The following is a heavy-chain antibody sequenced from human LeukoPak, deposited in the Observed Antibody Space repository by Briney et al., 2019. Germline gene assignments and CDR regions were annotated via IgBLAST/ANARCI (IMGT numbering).Heavy chain of an antibody. V-gene: IGHV3-21*04. J-gene: IGHJ4*02. D-gene: IGHD5-12*01. CDR2: ISSSSSYI. CDR1: GFTFISNT. Sequence: PGGSLRSSFAASGFTFISNTMNWVRQAPGKGLEWVSSISSSSSYIYYPDSVKGRFTISRDNSKNTMYLQMNSLRAEDTAVYYCAKDRPTWPIDYWGQGTLVTVSS. CDR3: AKDRPTWPIDY.